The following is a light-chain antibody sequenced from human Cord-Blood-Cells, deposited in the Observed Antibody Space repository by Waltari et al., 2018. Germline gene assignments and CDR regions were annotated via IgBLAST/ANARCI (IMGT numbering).Light chain of an antibody. V-gene: IGKV1-5*03. Sequence: DIQMTQSPSTLPASVGERVTITCRASQSISSWLAWYQQKPGKAPKLLIYKASSLESGVPSRFSGSGSGTEFTLTISSLQPDDFATYYCQQYNSYLYTFGQGTKLEIK. CDR1: QSISSW. CDR2: KAS. J-gene: IGKJ2*01. CDR3: QQYNSYLYT.